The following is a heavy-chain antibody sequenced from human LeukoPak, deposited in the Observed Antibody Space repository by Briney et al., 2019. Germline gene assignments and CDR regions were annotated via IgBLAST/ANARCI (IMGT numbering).Heavy chain of an antibody. CDR3: ARVRGLRYFDWLLDY. J-gene: IGHJ4*02. V-gene: IGHV1-18*01. Sequence: ASVKVSCKASGYTFTSYGISGVRQAPGQGLKWMGWISAYNGNTNYAQKLQGRVTMTTDTSTSTAYMELRSLRSDDTAVYYCARVRGLRYFDWLLDYWGQGTLVTVSS. CDR2: ISAYNGNT. CDR1: GYTFTSYG. D-gene: IGHD3-9*01.